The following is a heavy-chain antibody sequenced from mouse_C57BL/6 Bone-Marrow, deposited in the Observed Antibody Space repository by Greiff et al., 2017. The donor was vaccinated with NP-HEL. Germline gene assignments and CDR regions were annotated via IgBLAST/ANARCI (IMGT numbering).Heavy chain of an antibody. D-gene: IGHD2-1*01. CDR3: TYGNYYYAMDY. CDR2: IYPGNSDT. V-gene: IGHV1-5*01. CDR1: GYTFTSYW. Sequence: VQLQQSGTVLARPGASVKMSCKTSGYTFTSYWMHWVKQRPGQGLEWIGAIYPGNSDTSYNQKFKGKAKLTAVTSASTAYMELSSLTNEDSAVYYCTYGNYYYAMDYWVQGTSVTVSS. J-gene: IGHJ4*01.